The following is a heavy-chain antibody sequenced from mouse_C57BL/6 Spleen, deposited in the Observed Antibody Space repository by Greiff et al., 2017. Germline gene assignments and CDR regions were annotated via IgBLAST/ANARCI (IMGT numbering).Heavy chain of an antibody. CDR1: GYTFTSYW. CDR2: IHPNSGST. CDR3: AKGAADGAMDY. D-gene: IGHD3-3*01. Sequence: QVQLKQPGAELVKPGASVKLSCKASGYTFTSYWMHWVKQRPGQGLEWIGMIHPNSGSTNYNEKFKSKATLTVDKSSSTAYMQLSSLTSEDSAVYYCAKGAADGAMDYWGQGTSVTVSS. J-gene: IGHJ4*01. V-gene: IGHV1-64*01.